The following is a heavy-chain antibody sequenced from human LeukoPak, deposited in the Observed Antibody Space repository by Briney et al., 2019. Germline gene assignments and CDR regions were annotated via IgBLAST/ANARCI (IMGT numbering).Heavy chain of an antibody. Sequence: SETLSLTCTVSGYSISSGYYWGWIRQPPGKGLEWIGSIYHSGSTYYNPSLKSRVTISVDTSKNQFSLKLSSVTAADTAVYYCARAGGRPQGLDYWGRGTLVTVSS. CDR3: ARAGGRPQGLDY. J-gene: IGHJ4*02. CDR2: IYHSGST. D-gene: IGHD3-16*01. CDR1: GYSISSGYY. V-gene: IGHV4-38-2*02.